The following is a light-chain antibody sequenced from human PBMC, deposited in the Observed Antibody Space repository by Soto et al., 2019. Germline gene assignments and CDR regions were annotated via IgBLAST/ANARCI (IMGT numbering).Light chain of an antibody. V-gene: IGKV3-20*01. Sequence: IVLTQSPGTLSVSPGERATLSCRASQGVSGSYLVWYQQRPGQAPRLLIYGASSRATGIPDRFSGSGSGTDFTLTISRLEPEDFAVYYCQQYGSSSLTFGGGTKVEIK. CDR2: GAS. J-gene: IGKJ4*01. CDR3: QQYGSSSLT. CDR1: QGVSGSY.